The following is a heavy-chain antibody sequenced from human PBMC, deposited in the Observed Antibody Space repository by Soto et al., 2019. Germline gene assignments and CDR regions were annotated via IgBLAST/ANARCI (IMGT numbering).Heavy chain of an antibody. J-gene: IGHJ4*02. V-gene: IGHV3-48*03. Sequence: LRLSCEASGFTFGSFQMNWVRQAPGRGLEWISHISGSGDTIYYADSVKGRFTISRDNAKDSLALHMNSRRAEDTGVYFCAREADYGVWFAGGYFDIWGQGTQVTVSS. CDR3: AREADYGVWFAGGYFDI. D-gene: IGHD3-16*01. CDR1: GFTFGSFQ. CDR2: ISGSGDTI.